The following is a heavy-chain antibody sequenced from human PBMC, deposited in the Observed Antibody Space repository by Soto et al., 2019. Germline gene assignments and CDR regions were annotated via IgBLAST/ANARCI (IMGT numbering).Heavy chain of an antibody. V-gene: IGHV3-23*01. D-gene: IGHD4-17*01. CDR3: AHPRGYGVFDAYDI. CDR1: GFTFSTYA. CDR2: ISGSGGDT. Sequence: PVGFQRLSYAASGFTFSTYAMSWVRQDPGKGLEWVSAISGSGGDTYYADSVKGRFTISRDNFINMLYLQMNSLRTEDTAVYYCAHPRGYGVFDAYDIWGQGAMVTVAS. J-gene: IGHJ3*02.